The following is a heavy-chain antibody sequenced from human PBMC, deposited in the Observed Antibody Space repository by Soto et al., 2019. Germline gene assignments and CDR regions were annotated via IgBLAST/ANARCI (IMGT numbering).Heavy chain of an antibody. D-gene: IGHD6-6*01. V-gene: IGHV1-18*01. CDR3: ARDPSTFIAARPYYYYYYMDG. J-gene: IGHJ6*03. CDR1: GYTFTSYG. Sequence: ASVKVSCKASGYTFTSYGISWVRQAPGQGLEWMGWISAYNGNTTYAQKLQGRVPMTTDTSSSTAYMELRSLRSDDTAVYYCARDPSTFIAARPYYYYYYMDGWGKGTTVTVSS. CDR2: ISAYNGNT.